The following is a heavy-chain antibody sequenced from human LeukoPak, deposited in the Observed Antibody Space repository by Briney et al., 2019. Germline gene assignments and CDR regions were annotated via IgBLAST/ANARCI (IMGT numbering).Heavy chain of an antibody. J-gene: IGHJ4*02. V-gene: IGHV3-23*01. CDR3: ARDPYAGIMITFGGVIERDY. CDR1: GFTFSSYA. CDR2: ISGSGGST. Sequence: PGGSLRLSCAASGFTFSSYAMSWVRQAPGKGLEWVSAISGSGGSTYYADSVKGRFTISRDNAKNSLYLQLNSLRAEDTAVYYCARDPYAGIMITFGGVIERDYWGQGTLVTVSS. D-gene: IGHD3-16*01.